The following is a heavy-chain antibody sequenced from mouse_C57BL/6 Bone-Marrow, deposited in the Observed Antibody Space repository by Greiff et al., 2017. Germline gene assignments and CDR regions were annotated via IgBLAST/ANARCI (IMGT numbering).Heavy chain of an antibody. CDR1: GYTFTNYW. J-gene: IGHJ4*01. CDR2: IYPGGGYT. D-gene: IGHD3-2*02. Sequence: QVQLQQSGAELVRPGTSVKMSCKASGYTFTNYWIGWAKQRPGHGLEWIGDIYPGGGYTNYNEKFKGKATLTADKASSTAYMQFSSLTSEDSAIYYCARSQATLLMDYWGQGTSVTVSS. CDR3: ARSQATLLMDY. V-gene: IGHV1-63*01.